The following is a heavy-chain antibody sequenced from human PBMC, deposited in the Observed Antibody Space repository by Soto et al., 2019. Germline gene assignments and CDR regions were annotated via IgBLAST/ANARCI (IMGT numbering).Heavy chain of an antibody. J-gene: IGHJ4*02. CDR1: GGSISSYY. V-gene: IGHV4-59*01. D-gene: IGHD5-18*01. Sequence: QVQLQESGPGLVKPSETLSLTCTVCGGSISSYYWSWIRQPPGKGLEWIGYIYYSGSTNYNPSLKSRVTISVDTSKNQFSLKLSSVTAADTAVYYCARQAVDTAMSYFDYWGQGTLVTVSS. CDR2: IYYSGST. CDR3: ARQAVDTAMSYFDY.